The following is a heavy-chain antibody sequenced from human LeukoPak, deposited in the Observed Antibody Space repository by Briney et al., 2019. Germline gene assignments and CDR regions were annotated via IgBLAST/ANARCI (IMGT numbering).Heavy chain of an antibody. CDR3: ARDHYQDSSGYIPAGDAFDI. CDR1: GFTFSSYS. Sequence: GGSLRLSCAASGFTFSSYSMNWVRQAPGKVLEWVSSIRSSSSYIYYGDSVKGRFTISRDNANNSAYLQMNSLRAEDTAVYYCARDHYQDSSGYIPAGDAFDIWGQGTMVTVSS. D-gene: IGHD3-22*01. J-gene: IGHJ3*02. CDR2: IRSSSSYI. V-gene: IGHV3-21*06.